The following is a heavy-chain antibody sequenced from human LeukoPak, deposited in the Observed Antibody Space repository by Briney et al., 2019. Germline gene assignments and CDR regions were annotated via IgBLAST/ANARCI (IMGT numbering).Heavy chain of an antibody. V-gene: IGHV1-69*13. CDR3: ARGGRSYGDPFDY. J-gene: IGHJ4*02. CDR2: INPIFGTA. Sequence: SVKVSCKASGGTFSSYAISWVRQAPGQGLEWMGGINPIFGTANYAQKFQGRVTITADESTTTAYMELSSLRSEDTAVYYCARGGRSYGDPFDYWGQGTLVTVSS. CDR1: GGTFSSYA. D-gene: IGHD4-17*01.